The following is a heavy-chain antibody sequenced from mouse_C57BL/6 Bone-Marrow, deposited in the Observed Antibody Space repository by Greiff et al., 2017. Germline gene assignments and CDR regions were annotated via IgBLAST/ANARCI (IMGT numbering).Heavy chain of an antibody. CDR1: GYAFSSSW. CDR2: IYPGDGDT. Sequence: QVQLKESGPELVKPGASVKISCKASGYAFSSSWMNWVKQRPGKGLEWIGRIYPGDGDTNYNGKFKGKATLTADKSSSTAYMQLSSLTSEDSAVYFCARALLRGAMDYWGQGTSVTVSS. D-gene: IGHD1-1*01. CDR3: ARALLRGAMDY. V-gene: IGHV1-82*01. J-gene: IGHJ4*01.